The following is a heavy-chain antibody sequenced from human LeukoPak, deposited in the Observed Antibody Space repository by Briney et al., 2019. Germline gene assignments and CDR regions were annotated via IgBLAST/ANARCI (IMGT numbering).Heavy chain of an antibody. J-gene: IGHJ6*02. CDR1: GFIFSSYS. D-gene: IGHD3-3*01. Sequence: GGSLRLSCAASGFIFSSYSIHWVRQAPGKGLEWVAIMSRDGTDQRYADSVKGRFTMSRDNSESALYLQMNSLRAEDTAVYYCARDQGTIFDVVNFAMDVWGQGTRVTVSS. V-gene: IGHV3-30*04. CDR3: ARDQGTIFDVVNFAMDV. CDR2: MSRDGTDQ.